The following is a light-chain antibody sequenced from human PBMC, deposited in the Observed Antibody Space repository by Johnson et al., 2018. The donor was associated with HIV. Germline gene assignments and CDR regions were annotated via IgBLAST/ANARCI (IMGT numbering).Light chain of an antibody. V-gene: IGLV1-51*02. CDR1: SSNIGNNY. CDR2: ENN. J-gene: IGLJ1*01. CDR3: GTWDSSLNAYV. Sequence: QSVLTQPPSVSAAPGQKVTISCSGTSSNIGNNYVSWYQQLPGTAPKLLIYENNKRPSGIHDRISGSKSGTSATLGITGLQTVDEADYYCGTWDSSLNAYVFGAATKVAVL.